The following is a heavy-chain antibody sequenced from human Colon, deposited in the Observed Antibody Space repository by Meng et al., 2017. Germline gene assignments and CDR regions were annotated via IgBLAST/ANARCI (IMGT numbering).Heavy chain of an antibody. CDR2: IFHSGTT. J-gene: IGHJ4*02. V-gene: IGHV4-38-2*02. CDR3: VRESTSIAGSPPHY. Sequence: SETLSLTCTVSGYSIGSGYYWGWIRQPPGKGLEWIGSIFHSGTTYYNPSLNTRVTMSVDTSKNQFSLKLSSATAADTAVYYCVRESTSIAGSPPHYWGQGPLVNGAS. CDR1: GYSIGSGYY. D-gene: IGHD3-10*01.